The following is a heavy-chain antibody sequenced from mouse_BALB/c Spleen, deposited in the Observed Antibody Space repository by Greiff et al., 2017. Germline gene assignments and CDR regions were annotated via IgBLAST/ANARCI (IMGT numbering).Heavy chain of an antibody. CDR3: ARGDGNYYFDY. V-gene: IGHV14-3*02. CDR2: IDPANGNT. J-gene: IGHJ2*01. CDR1: GFNIKDTY. Sequence: VQLKESGAELVKPGASVKLSCTASGFNIKDTYMHWVKQRPEQGLEWIGRIDPANGNTKYDPKFQGKATITADTSSNTAYLQLSSLTSEDTAVYYCARGDGNYYFDYWGQGTTLTVSS. D-gene: IGHD2-1*01.